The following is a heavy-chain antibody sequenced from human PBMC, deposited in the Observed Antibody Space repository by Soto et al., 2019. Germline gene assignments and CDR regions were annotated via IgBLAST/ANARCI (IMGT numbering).Heavy chain of an antibody. Sequence: GGSLRLSCAAPGFTFSSYWMHWVRQAPGKGLVWVSRINSDGSGTTHADSVKGRFTISRDNAKNTLYLQMNSLRVEDTALYYCARGYSSGSVDYWGQGTLVTVSS. CDR2: INSDGSGT. V-gene: IGHV3-74*01. CDR3: ARGYSSGSVDY. D-gene: IGHD6-19*01. CDR1: GFTFSSYW. J-gene: IGHJ4*02.